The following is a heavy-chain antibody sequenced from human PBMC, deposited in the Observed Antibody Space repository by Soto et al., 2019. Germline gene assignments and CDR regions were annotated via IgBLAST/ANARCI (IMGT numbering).Heavy chain of an antibody. CDR2: IYHSGST. D-gene: IGHD6-13*01. Sequence: PSETLSLTCAVSGGSISSSNWWRWVRQPPGKGLEWIGEIYHSGSTNYNPSLKSRVTISADKSISTAYLQWSSLKASDTAMYYCARLQAAAGDNDLTFDYWGQGTLVTVS. CDR3: ARLQAAAGDNDLTFDY. CDR1: GGSISSSNW. J-gene: IGHJ4*02. V-gene: IGHV4-4*02.